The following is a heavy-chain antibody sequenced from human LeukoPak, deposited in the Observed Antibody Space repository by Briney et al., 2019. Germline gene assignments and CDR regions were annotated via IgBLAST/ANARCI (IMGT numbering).Heavy chain of an antibody. Sequence: SVKVSCKASGGTFSSYAISWVRQASGQGLEWMGGIIPIFGTANYAQKFQGRVTITADESTSTAYMELSSLRSEDTAVYYCARDLDRAYYGSGGHWFDPWGQGTLVTVSS. CDR3: ARDLDRAYYGSGGHWFDP. V-gene: IGHV1-69*01. CDR2: IIPIFGTA. D-gene: IGHD3-10*01. J-gene: IGHJ5*02. CDR1: GGTFSSYA.